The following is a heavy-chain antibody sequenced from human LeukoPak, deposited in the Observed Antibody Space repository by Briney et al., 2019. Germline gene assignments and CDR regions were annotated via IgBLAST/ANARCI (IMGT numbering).Heavy chain of an antibody. D-gene: IGHD1-14*01. CDR1: GFTFSSYG. J-gene: IGHJ4*02. CDR2: IWYDGSNK. Sequence: GGSLRLPCAASGFTFSSYGMHWVRQAPGKGLEWVAVIWYDGSNKYYADSVKGRFTIYRDNSKNTLYLQMNSLRAEYTAAYYCARDIADRIFDYWGEGTLVTVSS. V-gene: IGHV3-33*01. CDR3: ARDIADRIFDY.